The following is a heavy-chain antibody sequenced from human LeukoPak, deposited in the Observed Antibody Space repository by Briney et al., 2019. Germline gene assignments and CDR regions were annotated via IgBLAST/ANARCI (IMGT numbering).Heavy chain of an antibody. D-gene: IGHD3-10*01. Sequence: GGSLRLSCVASGFTFSTYAMSWVRLAPGKGLEWVSGISGSGGGTYYADSVKGWFTISRDNSKNTLNLQMDSLRAEDTAVYYCAKMAEDYYYGAGRHFDCWGQGTLVTVSS. V-gene: IGHV3-23*01. CDR2: ISGSGGGT. J-gene: IGHJ4*02. CDR3: AKMAEDYYYGAGRHFDC. CDR1: GFTFSTYA.